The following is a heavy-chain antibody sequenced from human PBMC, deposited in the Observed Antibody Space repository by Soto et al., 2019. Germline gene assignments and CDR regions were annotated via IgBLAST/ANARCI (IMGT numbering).Heavy chain of an antibody. V-gene: IGHV4-4*07. CDR3: ARDPQKPGSWLDGGRFDP. D-gene: IGHD3-10*01. Sequence: QVQLQESGPGLVKPSETLSLTCTVSGGSISSYYWSWIRQPAGKGLEWIGRIYTSGSTNYNPSLKSRVTMSVDTSKNQFYLKLSSVTAADTAVYYCARDPQKPGSWLDGGRFDPWGQGTLVTVSS. CDR2: IYTSGST. J-gene: IGHJ5*02. CDR1: GGSISSYY.